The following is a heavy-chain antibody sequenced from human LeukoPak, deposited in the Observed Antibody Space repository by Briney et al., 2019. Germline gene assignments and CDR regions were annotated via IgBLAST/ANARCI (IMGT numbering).Heavy chain of an antibody. CDR1: GASIDSHSW. V-gene: IGHV4/OR15-8*01. J-gene: IGHJ4*01. Sequence: EPSETLSLTCAVSGASIDSHSWWSWVRQPPGQGLECIGEVYHSGSANYKPSLKSRVTISVDTSRNHFSLKLTSVTAADTAVYYCAYNRNFALDNWGQGTLVTVSS. D-gene: IGHD1-14*01. CDR2: VYHSGSA. CDR3: AYNRNFALDN.